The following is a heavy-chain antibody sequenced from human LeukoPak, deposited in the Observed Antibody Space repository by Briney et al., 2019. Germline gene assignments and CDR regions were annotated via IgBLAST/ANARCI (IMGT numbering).Heavy chain of an antibody. J-gene: IGHJ4*02. CDR2: LSYTGSA. CDR3: ARRLRTYCGGDRYSNYFDY. CDR1: GGSILSTSFS. Sequence: TSETLSLTCTVSGGSILSTSFSWGWICQSPGKGLEWIGALSYTGSAYYNPSLKSRVTISVDTSKNQFSLKLSSVTAADTAVYYCARRLRTYCGGDRYSNYFDYWGQGTLVTVSS. V-gene: IGHV4-39*01. D-gene: IGHD2-21*01.